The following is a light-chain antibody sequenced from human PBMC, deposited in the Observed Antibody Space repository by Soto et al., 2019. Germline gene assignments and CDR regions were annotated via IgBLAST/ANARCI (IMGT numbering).Light chain of an antibody. V-gene: IGKV3-11*01. CDR3: QHRGKWPST. CDR2: DAY. CDR1: QSVDRY. Sequence: EVVLTQSPVTLSLSPGETATLSCRASQSVDRYVAWYQQKLGQAPSLLICDAYTRATGVGARFTGSGSATDFSLTTSSRKPEDFAVYYCQHRGKWPSTFGPGTKVE. J-gene: IGKJ2*02.